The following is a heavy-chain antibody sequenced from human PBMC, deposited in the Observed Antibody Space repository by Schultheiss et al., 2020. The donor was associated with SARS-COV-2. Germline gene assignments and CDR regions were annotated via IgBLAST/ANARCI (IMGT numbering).Heavy chain of an antibody. Sequence: GGSLRLSCAASGFTFSSYGMHWVRQAPGKGLEWVSYISSSGSTIYYADSVKGRFTISRDNAKNSLYLQMNSLRAEDTAVYYCARFVSVGSSPGVMDVWGQGTTVTVSS. D-gene: IGHD2-15*01. V-gene: IGHV3-48*04. CDR2: ISSSGSTI. J-gene: IGHJ6*02. CDR3: ARFVSVGSSPGVMDV. CDR1: GFTFSSYG.